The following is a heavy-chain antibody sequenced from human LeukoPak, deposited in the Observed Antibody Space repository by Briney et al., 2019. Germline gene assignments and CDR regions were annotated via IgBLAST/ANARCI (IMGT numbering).Heavy chain of an antibody. V-gene: IGHV3-11*01. CDR2: ISSSGSSI. J-gene: IGHJ4*02. Sequence: GGSLRLSCAASGFTFSDYYMSWIRQTPRKGLEWLAYISSSGSSIDYADSVKGRFTVSRDNGKNSLFLQMNSLRAEDTAIYYCVRVKGGWLGEKTYDYLGQGTLVTVSP. CDR1: GFTFSDYY. CDR3: VRVKGGWLGEKTYDY. D-gene: IGHD5-24*01.